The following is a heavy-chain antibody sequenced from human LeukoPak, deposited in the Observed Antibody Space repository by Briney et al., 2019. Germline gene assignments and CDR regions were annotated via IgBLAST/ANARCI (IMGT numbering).Heavy chain of an antibody. J-gene: IGHJ3*02. Sequence: ASVKVSCKASGYTFTGYYMHWVRQAPGQGLEWMGWINPNSGGTNYAQKLQGRVTMTTDTSTSTAYMELRSLRSDDTAVYYCARDYRLAPQPDAFDIWGQGTMVTVSS. CDR2: INPNSGGT. D-gene: IGHD3-3*02. V-gene: IGHV1-2*02. CDR3: ARDYRLAPQPDAFDI. CDR1: GYTFTGYY.